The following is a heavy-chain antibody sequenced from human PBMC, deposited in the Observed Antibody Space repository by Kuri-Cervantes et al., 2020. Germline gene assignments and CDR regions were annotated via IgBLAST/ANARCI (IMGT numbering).Heavy chain of an antibody. CDR2: ISAYNGNT. D-gene: IGHD3-22*01. V-gene: IGHV1-18*01. Sequence: ASVKVSCKASGYTFTSYGISWVRQAPGQGLEWMGWISAYNGNTNYARKLQGRVTMTTDTSTSTAYMELRSLRSDDTAVYYCARAHYDSSGYYYASFDYWGQGTLVTVSS. CDR3: ARAHYDSSGYYYASFDY. CDR1: GYTFTSYG. J-gene: IGHJ4*02.